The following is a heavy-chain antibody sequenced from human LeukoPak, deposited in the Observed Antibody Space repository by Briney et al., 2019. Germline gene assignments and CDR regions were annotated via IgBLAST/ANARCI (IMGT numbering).Heavy chain of an antibody. Sequence: PSETLSLTCAVSGGFVSGYCWSWIRQPPGKGLEWIGEINHSGSTNYNPSLKSRVTISVDTSKNQFSLKLSSVTAADTAVYYCARGRDYWGQGTLVTVSS. V-gene: IGHV4-34*01. CDR2: INHSGST. CDR3: ARGRDY. J-gene: IGHJ4*02. CDR1: GGFVSGYC.